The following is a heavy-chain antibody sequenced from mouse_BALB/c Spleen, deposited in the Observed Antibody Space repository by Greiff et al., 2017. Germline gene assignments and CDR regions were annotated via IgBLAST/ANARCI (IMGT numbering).Heavy chain of an antibody. CDR1: GYSFTSYW. CDR2: IYPGNSDT. D-gene: IGHD2-1*01. J-gene: IGHJ4*01. Sequence: VQLQQSGPVLARPGASVKMSCKASGYSFTSYWMHWVKQRPGQGLEWIGAIYPGNSDTSYNQKFKGKAKLTAVTSASTAYMELSSLTTEDSAVYYCTRYGKGAMDYWGQGTSVTGSS. V-gene: IGHV1-5*01. CDR3: TRYGKGAMDY.